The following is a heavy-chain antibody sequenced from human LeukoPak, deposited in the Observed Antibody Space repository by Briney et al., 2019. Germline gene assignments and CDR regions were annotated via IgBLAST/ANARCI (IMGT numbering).Heavy chain of an antibody. V-gene: IGHV3-21*01. CDR1: GFTFSRHL. CDR3: ARVPYCTNGVCPYYFDY. CDR2: ISSRSSYI. Sequence: GGSLRLSCAASGFTFSRHLMHWVRQAPGKGLEWVSSISSRSSYIYYADSVKGRFTISRDNAKNSLYLQMNSLRAEDTAVYYCARVPYCTNGVCPYYFDYWGQGTLVTVSS. D-gene: IGHD2-8*01. J-gene: IGHJ4*02.